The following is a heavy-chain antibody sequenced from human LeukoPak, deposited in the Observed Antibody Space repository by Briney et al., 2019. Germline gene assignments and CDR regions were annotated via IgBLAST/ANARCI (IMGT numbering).Heavy chain of an antibody. CDR2: IIPIFCTA. V-gene: IGHV1-69*13. D-gene: IGHD2-15*01. J-gene: IGHJ5*01. Sequence: GASVKVSCKASGGTFSSYAISWVRQAPGQGLEWMGGIIPIFCTANYAQKFQGRVTITADESTSTAYMEWSSLRSEDTAVYYCARDQGGYCSGRSCNSSWFDSWGQGTLVTVSS. CDR3: ARDQGGYCSGRSCNSSWFDS. CDR1: GGTFSSYA.